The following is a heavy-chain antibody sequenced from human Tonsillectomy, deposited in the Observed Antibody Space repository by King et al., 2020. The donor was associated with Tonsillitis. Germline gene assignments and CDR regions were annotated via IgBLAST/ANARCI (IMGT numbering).Heavy chain of an antibody. CDR1: GYTFTSHG. V-gene: IGHV1-18*04. J-gene: IGHJ4*02. Sequence: VQLVESGAEVKKPGASVKVSCKASGYTFTSHGFSWVRQAPGQGLEWRGWNSTYNGNTNYAQKVQGRVIMTTDTSTSTVYMELRDLRSDDSAVYYCARVCGDFENLNGFDYWGQGTLVTVSS. D-gene: IGHD3-9*01. CDR2: NSTYNGNT. CDR3: ARVCGDFENLNGFDY.